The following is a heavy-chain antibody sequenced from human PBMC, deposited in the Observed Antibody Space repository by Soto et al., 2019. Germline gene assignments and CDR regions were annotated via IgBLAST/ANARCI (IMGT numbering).Heavy chain of an antibody. CDR3: ARGHPFDL. J-gene: IGHJ4*02. CDR2: IYYSGST. V-gene: IGHV4-59*01. Sequence: SEILSLTCTVSGGSISSYYWSWIRQPPGKGLEWIGYIYYSGSTNYNPSLKSRVTISVDTSKNQFSLRLTSVTAADTAVYYCARGHPFDLWDQGTLVNVSS. CDR1: GGSISSYY.